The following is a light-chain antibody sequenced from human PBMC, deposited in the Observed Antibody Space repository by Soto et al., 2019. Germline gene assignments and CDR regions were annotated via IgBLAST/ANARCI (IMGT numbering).Light chain of an antibody. V-gene: IGLV2-8*01. Sequence: QSALTQPPSASGSPGQSVTISCTGTSSDVGGYNYVSWYQQHPGKAPKLMIYEVSKRPSGVPDRFSGSKSGNTASLTVSGLQAEDEADYYCSSYAGSNNLGFGGGTKVTVL. CDR1: SSDVGGYNY. CDR3: SSYAGSNNLG. CDR2: EVS. J-gene: IGLJ3*02.